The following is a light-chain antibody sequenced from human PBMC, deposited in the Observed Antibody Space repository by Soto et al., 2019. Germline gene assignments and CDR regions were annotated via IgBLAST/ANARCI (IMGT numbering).Light chain of an antibody. CDR2: DAS. Sequence: EIVFTQSPCTLSLSPGEKAPLSCRASQSVSSSYLAWYQQKPGQAPRLLIYDASNRATGIPDRFSGSGSGTDFTLTISRLEPEDFAVYYCQQYGRTPWTFGQGTKVDIK. V-gene: IGKV3-20*01. CDR1: QSVSSSY. CDR3: QQYGRTPWT. J-gene: IGKJ1*01.